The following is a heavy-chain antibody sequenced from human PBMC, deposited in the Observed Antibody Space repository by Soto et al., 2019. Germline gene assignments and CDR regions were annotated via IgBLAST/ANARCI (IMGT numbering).Heavy chain of an antibody. CDR2: IYYSGRT. Sequence: QLQLQESGPGLVRPSETPSLTCTVSRASISGGRYYWGWIRQPPGKGLEWIGSIYYSGRTYYNPSLKSRVTISVDTSKNQFSLKLSSVTAADTAVYYCARHKSQVITFGGVVEDWGQGTLVTVSS. CDR3: ARHKSQVITFGGVVED. V-gene: IGHV4-39*01. J-gene: IGHJ4*02. D-gene: IGHD3-16*02. CDR1: RASISGGRYY.